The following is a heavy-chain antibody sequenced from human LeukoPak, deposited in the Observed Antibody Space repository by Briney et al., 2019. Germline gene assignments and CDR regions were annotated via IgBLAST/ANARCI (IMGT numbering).Heavy chain of an antibody. CDR1: GYTSTGYY. Sequence: ASVKVSCKASGYTSTGYYMHWVRQAPGQGLEWMGWINPNGGGTNYAQKFQGRVTMTRDTSISTAYMELSRLRSDDTAVYYCARGGRYCSGGSCYQDYWGQGTLVTVSS. CDR3: ARGGRYCSGGSCYQDY. J-gene: IGHJ4*02. D-gene: IGHD2-15*01. CDR2: INPNGGGT. V-gene: IGHV1-2*02.